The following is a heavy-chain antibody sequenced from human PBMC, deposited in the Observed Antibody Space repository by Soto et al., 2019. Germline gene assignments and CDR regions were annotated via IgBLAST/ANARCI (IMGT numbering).Heavy chain of an antibody. Sequence: SETLSLTCTVSGGSISSYYWSWIRQPPGKGLEWIGYIYYSGSTNYNPSLKSRVTISVDTSKNQFSLKLSSVTAADTAVYYCARHSGIAANWFDPWGQGTLVTVSS. CDR3: ARHSGIAANWFDP. D-gene: IGHD6-25*01. J-gene: IGHJ5*02. CDR2: IYYSGST. CDR1: GGSISSYY. V-gene: IGHV4-59*08.